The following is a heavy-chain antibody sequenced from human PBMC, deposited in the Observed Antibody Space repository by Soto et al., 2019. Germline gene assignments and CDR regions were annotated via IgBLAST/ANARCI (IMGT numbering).Heavy chain of an antibody. CDR2: ISSSSSTI. Sequence: EVQLVESGGGLVQPGGGLRLSCAASGFTFSSYSINVVRQAPGKGLAWVSYISSSSSTIYYEDSVKARFTISRDNAKNSLYLQMNSLRDDDTAVYYWARRGYSSDNDYRGQGTLVTVSS. CDR1: GFTFSSYS. V-gene: IGHV3-48*02. D-gene: IGHD5-18*01. J-gene: IGHJ4*02. CDR3: ARRGYSSDNDY.